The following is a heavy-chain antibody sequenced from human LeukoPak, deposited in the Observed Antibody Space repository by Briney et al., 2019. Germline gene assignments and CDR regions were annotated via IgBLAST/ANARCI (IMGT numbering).Heavy chain of an antibody. J-gene: IGHJ6*02. CDR3: ARHTLTVPSNYYYGMDV. D-gene: IGHD4-17*01. V-gene: IGHV4-59*08. CDR2: IYYSGST. CDR1: GGSISSYY. Sequence: SETLSLTCTVSGGSISSYYWSWIRQPPGKGLEWIGYIYYSGSTNYNPSLKSRVTISVDTSKNQFSLKLSSVTAADTAVYYCARHTLTVPSNYYYGMDVWGQRTTVTVSS.